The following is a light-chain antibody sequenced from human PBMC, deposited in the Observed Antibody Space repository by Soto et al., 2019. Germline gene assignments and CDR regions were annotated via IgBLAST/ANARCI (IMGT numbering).Light chain of an antibody. J-gene: IGKJ2*01. CDR2: AAS. V-gene: IGKV1-39*01. CDR3: QQSNSLPYT. CDR1: QPISTY. Sequence: DIQVTQSPSSLSASVGDRVTITCRASQPISTYLNWYQQTPGKAPRLLIYAASNLQSGVPSRFSGSGSGTDFTLTISSLQPGDLATYFCQQSNSLPYTFGQGTRLETK.